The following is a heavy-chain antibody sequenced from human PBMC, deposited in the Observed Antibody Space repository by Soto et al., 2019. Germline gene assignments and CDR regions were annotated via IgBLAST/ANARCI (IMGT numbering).Heavy chain of an antibody. CDR2: ISSDGTSR. CDR3: ARDLRLYGGNPLDY. Sequence: GGSLRLSCAASGFTFSSYWMHWVRQAPGKGLVWVSRISSDGTSRNYADSVKGRFSVSRGNARNTLSLQMNSLRAEDTAFYYYARDLRLYGGNPLDYWGQGTLVTVSS. D-gene: IGHD2-15*01. J-gene: IGHJ4*02. V-gene: IGHV3-74*01. CDR1: GFTFSSYW.